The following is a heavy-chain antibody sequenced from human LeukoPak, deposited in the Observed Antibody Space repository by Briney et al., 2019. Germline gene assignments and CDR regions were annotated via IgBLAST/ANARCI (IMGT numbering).Heavy chain of an antibody. CDR3: ARKATTGPTKAAFDI. V-gene: IGHV4-28*05. J-gene: IGHJ3*02. Sequence: SETLSLTCAVSGYSISSSNYWGWIRQPPGKGLEWIGHIYYSGSIYYNPSLKSRVTMSVDTSKNQFSLKLSSVTAVDTAVYYCARKATTGPTKAAFDIWGQGTMVTVSS. D-gene: IGHD4-17*01. CDR2: IYYSGSI. CDR1: GYSISSSNY.